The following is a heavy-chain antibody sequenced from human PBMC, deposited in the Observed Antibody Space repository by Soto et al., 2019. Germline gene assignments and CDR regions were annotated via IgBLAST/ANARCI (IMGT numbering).Heavy chain of an antibody. Sequence: PGGSLRLSCAASGFTFSSYGMHWVRQAPGKGLEWVAVISYDGSNKYYADSVKGRFTISRDNSKNTLYLQMNSLRAEDTAVYYCAKDERQWLPGDWGQGTLVTVSS. D-gene: IGHD6-19*01. CDR1: GFTFSSYG. V-gene: IGHV3-30*18. CDR2: ISYDGSNK. J-gene: IGHJ4*02. CDR3: AKDERQWLPGD.